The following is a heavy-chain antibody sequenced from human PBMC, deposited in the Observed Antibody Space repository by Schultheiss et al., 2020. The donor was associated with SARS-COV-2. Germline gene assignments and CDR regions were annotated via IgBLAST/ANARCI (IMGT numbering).Heavy chain of an antibody. Sequence: GGSLRLSCAASGFTFSSYAMSWVRQAPGKGLEWVSSISSSSSYIYYADSVKGRFTISRDNAKNSLYLQMNSLRAEDTAVYYCARDPGYYGMDVWGQGTTVTVSS. CDR2: ISSSSSYI. J-gene: IGHJ6*02. CDR3: ARDPGYYGMDV. CDR1: GFTFSSYA. V-gene: IGHV3-21*01.